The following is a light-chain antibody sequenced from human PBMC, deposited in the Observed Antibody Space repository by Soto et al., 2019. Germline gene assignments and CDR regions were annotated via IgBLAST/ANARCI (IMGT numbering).Light chain of an antibody. V-gene: IGLV2-8*01. Sequence: QSVLTQPPSASGSPGQSVTISCTGTSSDVGGAYNFVSWYQQHPGKAPKLMIYEVSKRPSWVPDRFSGSKSGTSVSLAISGLRSEDEATYYCAAWDDTLNGQVFGGGTQLTVL. CDR1: SSDVGGAYNF. J-gene: IGLJ3*02. CDR2: EVS. CDR3: AAWDDTLNGQV.